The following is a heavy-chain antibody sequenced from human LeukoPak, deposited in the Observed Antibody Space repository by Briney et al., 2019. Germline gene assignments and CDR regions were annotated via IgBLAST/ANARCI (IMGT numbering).Heavy chain of an antibody. D-gene: IGHD6-19*01. Sequence: ASVKVSCKASGYTFTSYGISWVRQAPGQGLEWMGWISAYNGNTNYAQKLQGRVTMTTDTSTSTAYMELRSLRSDDTVVYYCARSAAGIAVAGLFDYWGQGTLVTVSS. V-gene: IGHV1-18*01. J-gene: IGHJ4*02. CDR1: GYTFTSYG. CDR3: ARSAAGIAVAGLFDY. CDR2: ISAYNGNT.